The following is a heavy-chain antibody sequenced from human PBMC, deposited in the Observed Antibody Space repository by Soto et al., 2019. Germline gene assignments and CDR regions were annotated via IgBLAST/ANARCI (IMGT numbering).Heavy chain of an antibody. V-gene: IGHV4-4*02. CDR3: ARTRRGDYVYYYYGMDV. CDR1: GGSISSSNW. J-gene: IGHJ6*02. D-gene: IGHD4-17*01. CDR2: IYHSGST. Sequence: SETLSLTCAVSGGSISSSNWWSWVRQPPGKGLEWIGEIYHSGSTNYNPSLKSRVTISVDKSKNQFSLKLSSVTAADTAVYYCARTRRGDYVYYYYGMDVWGQGTTVTVSS.